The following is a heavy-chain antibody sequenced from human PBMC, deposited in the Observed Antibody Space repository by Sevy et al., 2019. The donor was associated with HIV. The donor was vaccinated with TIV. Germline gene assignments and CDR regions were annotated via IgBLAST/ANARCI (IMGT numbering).Heavy chain of an antibody. CDR1: GFTFSDHY. CDR2: IRNKADSYPT. Sequence: GGSLRLSCAASGFTFSDHYMEWVRQAPGKGLEWVGRIRNKADSYPTEYAAFVKGRFTMSRDDSKNSLYLLMNGLKTEETAVYYCATHAGIAAAGRVFDYWGQGTLVTVSS. D-gene: IGHD6-13*01. V-gene: IGHV3-72*01. J-gene: IGHJ4*02. CDR3: ATHAGIAAAGRVFDY.